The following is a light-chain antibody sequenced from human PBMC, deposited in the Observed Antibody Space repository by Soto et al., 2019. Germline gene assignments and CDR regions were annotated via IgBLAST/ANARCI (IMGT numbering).Light chain of an antibody. Sequence: DIQMTQSASTLSASMGDRVAITCRASQTISNWLAWYQQKPVKAPKVLIHDASRVESGVPSRFSGSGSGTEFTLTINNLKPDDFAIYYCRQYDSESTFGQGTQVDIK. V-gene: IGKV1-5*01. CDR2: DAS. CDR1: QTISNW. J-gene: IGKJ1*01. CDR3: RQYDSEST.